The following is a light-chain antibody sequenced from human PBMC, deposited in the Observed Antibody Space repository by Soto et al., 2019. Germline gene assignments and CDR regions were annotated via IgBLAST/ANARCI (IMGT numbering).Light chain of an antibody. CDR1: QSVSSS. CDR2: GAS. J-gene: IGKJ2*01. CDR3: QQYSNRYT. Sequence: EIVMTQSPATLSVSPGERATLSCRASQSVSSSLAWYQHKPGQAPRLLIYGASIRATGIPGRFSGSGSGTEFTLTNSSLQSEDFAAYYCQQYSNRYTFGQGTKLEIK. V-gene: IGKV3D-15*01.